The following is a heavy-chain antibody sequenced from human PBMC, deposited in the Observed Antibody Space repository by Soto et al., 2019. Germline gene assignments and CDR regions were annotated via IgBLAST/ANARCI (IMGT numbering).Heavy chain of an antibody. Sequence: QVQLVQSGAEVQKPGASVKVSCKASGYPFPDYYLHWVRQAPGQGPEWMGWIVPNSGATKYARKCESWVTMTADTAINTAYLEMRKLKSDDTAVYYCARDGGVAYIYGMDVWGQGTTVIVS. CDR1: GYPFPDYY. J-gene: IGHJ6*02. D-gene: IGHD5-12*01. CDR2: IVPNSGAT. V-gene: IGHV1-2*04. CDR3: ARDGGVAYIYGMDV.